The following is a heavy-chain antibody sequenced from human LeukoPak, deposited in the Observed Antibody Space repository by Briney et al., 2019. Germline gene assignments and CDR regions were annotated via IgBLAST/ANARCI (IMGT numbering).Heavy chain of an antibody. J-gene: IGHJ1*01. CDR1: GYTLTELS. V-gene: IGHV1-24*01. D-gene: IGHD2-15*01. Sequence: ASVKVSCKVSGYTLTELSMHWVRQAPGKGLEWMGGFDPEDGETIYAQKFQGRVTMTEDTSTDTAYMELSSLGSEDTAVYYCATGPPRGYCSGGSCYGTEYFQHWGQGTLVTVSS. CDR3: ATGPPRGYCSGGSCYGTEYFQH. CDR2: FDPEDGET.